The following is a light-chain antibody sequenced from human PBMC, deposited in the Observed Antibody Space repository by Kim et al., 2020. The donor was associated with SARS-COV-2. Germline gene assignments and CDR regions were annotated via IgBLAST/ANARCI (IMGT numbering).Light chain of an antibody. CDR3: QSYDISLWWI. V-gene: IGLV1-40*01. J-gene: IGLJ2*01. Sequence: QSVLTQPPSVSGAPGQRVTISCTGSSSNIGAGYDVHWYQQLPGTAPKLLIYGNNNRPSGVPDRFSGSKSGTSASLAITGLQAEDEADYYCQSYDISLWWILGGGTRLTVL. CDR2: GNN. CDR1: SSNIGAGYD.